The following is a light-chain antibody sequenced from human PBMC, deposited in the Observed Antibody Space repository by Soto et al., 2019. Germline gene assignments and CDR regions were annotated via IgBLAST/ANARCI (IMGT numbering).Light chain of an antibody. Sequence: DIQMTQSPSSLSASVGDRVTITCRASQVISNYLAWYQQKPGKVPKLLIYAASTLQSGVPSRFSGSGSGTDFTLTISSLQREDVATYYCQKYNSAPLTFGVGTKAEIK. CDR2: AAS. J-gene: IGKJ4*01. CDR3: QKYNSAPLT. V-gene: IGKV1-27*01. CDR1: QVISNY.